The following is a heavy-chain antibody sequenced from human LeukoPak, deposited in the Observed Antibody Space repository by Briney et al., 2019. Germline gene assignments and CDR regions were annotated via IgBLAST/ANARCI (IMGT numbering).Heavy chain of an antibody. Sequence: GGSLRLSCAAFGFTFSSYSMNWVRQAPGKGLEWVSSISSSYIYYADSVKGRFTISRDNAENSLYLQMNSLRAEDTAVYYCALKSGYYGYWGLGTLVTVSS. CDR1: GFTFSSYS. J-gene: IGHJ4*02. CDR3: ALKSGYYGY. D-gene: IGHD3-3*01. CDR2: ISSSYI. V-gene: IGHV3-21*01.